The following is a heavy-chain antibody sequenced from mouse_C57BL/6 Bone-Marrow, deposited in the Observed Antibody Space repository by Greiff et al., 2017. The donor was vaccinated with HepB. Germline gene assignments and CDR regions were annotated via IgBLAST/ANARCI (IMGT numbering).Heavy chain of an antibody. J-gene: IGHJ4*01. Sequence: EVQLVESGGGLVQPGASLRLSCAASGFTFTDYYMSWVRQPPGKAPEWLALIRNKANGYTTEYTASVKGRFTISRDNSQNILYLQMNTLRAEDSATYYCVKAPYYYGSSYDAMDYWGQGTSVTVSS. D-gene: IGHD1-1*01. V-gene: IGHV7-4*01. CDR1: GFTFTDYY. CDR3: VKAPYYYGSSYDAMDY. CDR2: IRNKANGYTT.